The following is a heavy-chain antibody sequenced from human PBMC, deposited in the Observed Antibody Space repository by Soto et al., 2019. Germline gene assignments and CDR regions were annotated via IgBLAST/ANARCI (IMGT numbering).Heavy chain of an antibody. V-gene: IGHV3-23*01. J-gene: IGHJ3*02. CDR1: GFTFSSYA. Sequence: GGSLRLSCAASGFTFSSYAMSWVRQAPGKGLEWVSAISGSGGSTYYADSVKGRFTISRDNSKNTLYLQMNSLRAEDTAVYYCAKGPTDILTGYYNDAFDIWGQGTMVTVSS. CDR3: AKGPTDILTGYYNDAFDI. D-gene: IGHD3-9*01. CDR2: ISGSGGST.